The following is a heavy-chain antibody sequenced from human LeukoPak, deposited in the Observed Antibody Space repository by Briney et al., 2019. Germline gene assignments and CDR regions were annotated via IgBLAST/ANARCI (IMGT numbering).Heavy chain of an antibody. V-gene: IGHV4-59*01. D-gene: IGHD4-17*01. CDR2: IYYSGST. Sequence: SETLSLTCTVSGGSISSYYWSWIRQPPGKGLEWIGYIYYSGSTNYNPSLRSRATISVDTSKNQFSLKLSSVTAADTAVYYCARTDYGDYGNWFDPWGQGTLVTVSS. CDR1: GGSISSYY. CDR3: ARTDYGDYGNWFDP. J-gene: IGHJ5*02.